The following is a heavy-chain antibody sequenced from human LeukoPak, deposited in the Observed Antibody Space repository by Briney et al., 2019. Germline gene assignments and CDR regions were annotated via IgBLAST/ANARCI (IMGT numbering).Heavy chain of an antibody. Sequence: GRSLRLSCAASGFTFSSYGMHWVRQAPGKGLEWVAVIWYDGSNKYYADSVKGRFTISRDNSKNTLYLQMNSLRAEDTAVYYCARGGYSGYDRDAFDIWGQGTMVTVSS. J-gene: IGHJ3*02. CDR3: ARGGYSGYDRDAFDI. CDR1: GFTFSSYG. D-gene: IGHD5-12*01. V-gene: IGHV3-33*01. CDR2: IWYDGSNK.